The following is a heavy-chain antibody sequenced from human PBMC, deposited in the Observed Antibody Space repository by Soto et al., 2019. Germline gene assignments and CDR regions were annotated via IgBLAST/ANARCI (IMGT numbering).Heavy chain of an antibody. J-gene: IGHJ4*02. V-gene: IGHV3-53*01. Sequence: EVQLVESGGGLIQPGGSLRLSCAVSGFTVSNNYMSWVRQAPGKGLEGVSVIYSGGYTAYGDSVKGRFTISRDNSKNTIYLQMKTLGAAGPGGFYCATHPGGGGYWGQGTLVTVSS. CDR3: ATHPGGGGY. D-gene: IGHD3-10*01. CDR2: IYSGGYT. CDR1: GFTVSNNY.